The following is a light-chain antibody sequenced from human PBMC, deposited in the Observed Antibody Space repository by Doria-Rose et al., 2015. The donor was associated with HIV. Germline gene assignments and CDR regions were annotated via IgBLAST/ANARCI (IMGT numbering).Light chain of an antibody. CDR1: QDISSW. V-gene: IGKV1-12*01. J-gene: IGKJ2*04. CDR2: SAT. CDR3: QQSYNTPRS. Sequence: DIQLTQSPSSVSASVGDRVTITCRASQDISSWLAWYQQKPGKAPKLLIYSATSLQGGVPSRFSGSGSGTDFTLTINSLQPEDFATYYCQQSYNTPRSFGQGTKLEIK.